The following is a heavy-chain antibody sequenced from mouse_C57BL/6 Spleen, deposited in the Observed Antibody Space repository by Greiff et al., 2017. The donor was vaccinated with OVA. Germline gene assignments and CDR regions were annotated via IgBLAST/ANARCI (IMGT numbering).Heavy chain of an antibody. J-gene: IGHJ4*01. CDR3: ARVPPYYGSRAGDAMDY. V-gene: IGHV1-9*01. CDR1: GYTFTGYW. D-gene: IGHD1-1*01. Sequence: QVQLKESGAELMKPGASVKLSCKATGYTFTGYWIEWVKQRPGHGLEWIGEILPGSGSTNYNEKFKGKATFTAATSSNTAYMQLSSLTTEDSAVYYCARVPPYYGSRAGDAMDYWGQGTSVTVSS. CDR2: ILPGSGST.